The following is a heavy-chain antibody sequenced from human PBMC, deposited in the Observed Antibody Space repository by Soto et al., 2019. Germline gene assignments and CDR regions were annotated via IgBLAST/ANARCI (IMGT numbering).Heavy chain of an antibody. CDR1: GGSISTTHW. CDR2: IYYSGST. J-gene: IGHJ5*02. V-gene: IGHV4-4*02. CDR3: TRGGAIVVVTAPFDL. Sequence: TLSLTCAVSGGSISTTHWWTWVRQPPGKGLEWIGDIYYSGSTNYNPSLKSRVTMTRDTSTSTVSMELSSLRYEDTALYYCTRGGAIVVVTAPFDLWGQGTLVTVSS. D-gene: IGHD2-21*02.